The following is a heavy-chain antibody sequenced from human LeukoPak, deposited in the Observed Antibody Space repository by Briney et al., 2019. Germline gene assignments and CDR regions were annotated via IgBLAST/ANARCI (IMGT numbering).Heavy chain of an antibody. CDR2: IYYSGST. D-gene: IGHD5-12*01. Sequence: SETLSLTCTVSGGSISSYYWSWIRQPPGKGLEWIGCIYYSGSTNYNPSLKSRVTISVDTSKNQFSLKLSSVTAADTAVYYCARLGSSGYSGYDQSRIFDYWGQGTLVTVSS. J-gene: IGHJ4*02. CDR3: ARLGSSGYSGYDQSRIFDY. V-gene: IGHV4-59*08. CDR1: GGSISSYY.